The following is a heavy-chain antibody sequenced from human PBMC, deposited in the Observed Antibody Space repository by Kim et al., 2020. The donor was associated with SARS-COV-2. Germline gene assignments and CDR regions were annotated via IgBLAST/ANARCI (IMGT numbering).Heavy chain of an antibody. CDR1: GYSFSNYG. Sequence: ASVKVSCKASGYSFSNYGMNWVRQAPGQGPEWMGWINVKTGNRTYDLGFAGRFVFSLDTTASTAYLQISRLEAEDTAVYYFARGGSGWYAWGQGTL. D-gene: IGHD6-19*01. J-gene: IGHJ4*02. V-gene: IGHV7-4-1*02. CDR3: ARGGSGWYA. CDR2: INVKTGNR.